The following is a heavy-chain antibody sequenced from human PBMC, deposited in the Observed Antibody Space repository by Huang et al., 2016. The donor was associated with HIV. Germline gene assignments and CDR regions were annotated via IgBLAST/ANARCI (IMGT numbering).Heavy chain of an antibody. Sequence: HLVESGGGSVRPGESLKLSCVATGFDFSTYIFIWVRQARGMGLEWISHGGDNDQKCVYANSGRCRLTISRENARQSIYLQMSNLRPSDTAKYYCVRDTKYRSGFYNYYYMDVWGNGTAVTVSS. CDR1: GFDFSTYI. V-gene: IGHV3-48*01. D-gene: IGHD6-25*01. CDR2: GGDNDQKC. CDR3: VRDTKYRSGFYNYYYMDV. J-gene: IGHJ6*03.